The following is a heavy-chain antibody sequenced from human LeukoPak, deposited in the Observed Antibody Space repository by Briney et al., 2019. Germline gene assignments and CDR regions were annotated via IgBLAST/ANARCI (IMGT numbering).Heavy chain of an antibody. Sequence: PGGSLRLSCAASGFRVSSNYMSWVRQAPGKGLEWVSVIHSGGTTYYADSVKGRFTISRDNSKNTLYLQMNSLRAEDTAVYYCAREGLIGDQSGLIDAFDIWGQGTMVTVSS. V-gene: IGHV3-53*01. J-gene: IGHJ3*02. CDR2: IHSGGTT. D-gene: IGHD3-22*01. CDR1: GFRVSSNY. CDR3: AREGLIGDQSGLIDAFDI.